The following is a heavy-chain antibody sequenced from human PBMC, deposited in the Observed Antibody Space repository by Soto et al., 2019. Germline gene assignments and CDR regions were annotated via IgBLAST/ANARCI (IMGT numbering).Heavy chain of an antibody. CDR1: GFTFSTYA. J-gene: IGHJ4*02. V-gene: IGHV3-23*01. D-gene: IGHD6-13*01. CDR2: IINSGDST. CDR3: ATGQQLGY. Sequence: EVQLLESGGGLVQPGGSLRLSCAASGFTFSTYAMSWVLQAPGKGLEWVSKIINSGDSTYYADSVKGRFTISRDNSKNTVYLQMNSLRAEDTAVYYCATGQQLGYWGQGTLVTVSS.